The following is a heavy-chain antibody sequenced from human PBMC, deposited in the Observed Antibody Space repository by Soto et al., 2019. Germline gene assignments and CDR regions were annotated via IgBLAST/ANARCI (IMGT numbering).Heavy chain of an antibody. Sequence: QLQLQESGPGLVKPSETLSLTCTVSGGSISSSSYYWGWIRQPPGKGLELIGNIYYSGSTFYNPPLKSPVTLSVDTSKSQFSLKLSSVTAADTAVYYSARRQSSPGFHPWGQGTLVTVSS. V-gene: IGHV4-39*01. J-gene: IGHJ5*02. D-gene: IGHD2-15*01. CDR1: GGSISSSSYY. CDR3: ARRQSSPGFHP. CDR2: IYYSGST.